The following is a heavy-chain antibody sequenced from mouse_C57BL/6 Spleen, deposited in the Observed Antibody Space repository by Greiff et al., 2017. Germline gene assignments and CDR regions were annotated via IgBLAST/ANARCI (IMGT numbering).Heavy chain of an antibody. Sequence: VQLQQSGTELVKPGASVKLSCKASGYTFTSYWMHWVKQRPGQGLEWIGNINPSNGGTNYNEKFKSKATLTVDKSSSTAYMQLSSLTSEDSAVYYCARSYYDYEDAMDYWGQGTSVTVSS. D-gene: IGHD2-4*01. CDR1: GYTFTSYW. J-gene: IGHJ4*01. CDR2: INPSNGGT. CDR3: ARSYYDYEDAMDY. V-gene: IGHV1-53*01.